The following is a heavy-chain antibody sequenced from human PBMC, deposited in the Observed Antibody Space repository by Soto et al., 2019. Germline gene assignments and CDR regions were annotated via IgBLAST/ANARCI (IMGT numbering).Heavy chain of an antibody. J-gene: IGHJ4*02. Sequence: QVQLVESGGGVVQPGRSLRLSCAASGFTFSSCAMHWVRQAPGKGLEWVAVISYDGSNKYYADSVKGRFTISRDNSKNTLYLQMNSLRAEDTAVYYCARDLRLRYFDWLFFYWGQGTLVTVSS. CDR3: ARDLRLRYFDWLFFY. D-gene: IGHD3-9*01. CDR1: GFTFSSCA. CDR2: ISYDGSNK. V-gene: IGHV3-30-3*01.